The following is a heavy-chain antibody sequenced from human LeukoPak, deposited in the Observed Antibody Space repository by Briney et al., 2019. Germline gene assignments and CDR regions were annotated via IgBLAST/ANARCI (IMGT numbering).Heavy chain of an antibody. Sequence: GGSLRLSCAASGFTFSSYSMNWVRQAPGKGLEWVSSISSSSSYIYYAGSVKGRFTISRDNAKNSLYLQTNSLRAEDTAVYYCARAIYSSSWSFDYWGQGTLVTVSS. CDR2: ISSSSSYI. CDR3: ARAIYSSSWSFDY. CDR1: GFTFSSYS. J-gene: IGHJ4*02. V-gene: IGHV3-21*01. D-gene: IGHD6-13*01.